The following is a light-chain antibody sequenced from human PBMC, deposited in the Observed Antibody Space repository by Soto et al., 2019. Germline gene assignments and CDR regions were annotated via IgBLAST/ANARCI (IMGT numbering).Light chain of an antibody. CDR2: AVN. CDR1: SSDVGGYQY. J-gene: IGLJ1*01. V-gene: IGLV2-8*01. Sequence: QSVLTQPPSASGSPGQSVTIPCTGTSSDVGGYQYVSWYQQYPGKAPKLMIYAVNKRPSGVPDRFSGSRSGNTASLTVSGLQAEDEADYYCSSYAGSNNYVFGTGTKV. CDR3: SSYAGSNNYV.